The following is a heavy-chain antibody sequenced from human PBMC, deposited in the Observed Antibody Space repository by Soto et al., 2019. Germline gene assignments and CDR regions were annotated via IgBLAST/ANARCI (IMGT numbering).Heavy chain of an antibody. V-gene: IGHV1-18*01. CDR2: ISAYNIGT. CDR3: ARGHGEIIGAMDV. Sequence: QVQLVQSGAEVKKPGASVKVSCKSSGYRFETYAMSWVRQAPGQGLEWMGWISAYNIGTYYAQKFQDRVTMTTDTSTGTAYMELRSLTSDDTAVYYCARGHGEIIGAMDVWGQGTTVTVSS. CDR1: GYRFETYA. J-gene: IGHJ6*02. D-gene: IGHD3-3*01.